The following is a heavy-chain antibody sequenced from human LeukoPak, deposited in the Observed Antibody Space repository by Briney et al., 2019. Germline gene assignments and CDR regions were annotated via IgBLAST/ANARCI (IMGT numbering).Heavy chain of an antibody. CDR1: GGSISSYY. V-gene: IGHV4-59*01. J-gene: IGHJ4*02. Sequence: SSETLSLTCTVSGGSISSYYRIWIRQRPGKGLEWMGYIYYSGSTNYNPSLKSRVTISVDTSNNQFSLKLSSVTAADTAVYYCASVDYVWQRFYWGQGTLVTVSS. CDR2: IYYSGST. CDR3: ASVDYVWQRFY. D-gene: IGHD3-16*01.